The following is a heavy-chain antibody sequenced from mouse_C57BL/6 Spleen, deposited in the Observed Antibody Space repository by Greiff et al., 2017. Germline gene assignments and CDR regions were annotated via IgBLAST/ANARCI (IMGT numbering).Heavy chain of an antibody. D-gene: IGHD2-4*01. CDR3: ARPEEWYDYDWCFAV. V-gene: IGHV1-62-2*01. CDR1: GYTFTEYT. Sequence: QVQLKESGAELVKPGASVKLSCKASGYTFTEYTIHWVKQRSGQGLEWIGRFYPGSGSIKYNEKFKDKATLTADKSSSTVYMELSRLTSEDSAVXFCARPEEWYDYDWCFAVWGTGTMVTVSS. J-gene: IGHJ1*03. CDR2: FYPGSGSI.